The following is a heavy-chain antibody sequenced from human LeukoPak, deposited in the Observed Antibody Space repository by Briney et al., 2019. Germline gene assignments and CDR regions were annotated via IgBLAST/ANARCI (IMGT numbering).Heavy chain of an antibody. J-gene: IGHJ1*01. V-gene: IGHV3-11*01. CDR1: GFTFSDYY. Sequence: GGSLRLSCAASGFTFSDYYMSWIRQAPGKGLEWVSYISSSGSTIYYADSVKGRFTISRDNAKNSLYLQMNSLRAEDTAVYYCARVNPTYQLLYGRLFFFQHWGQGTLVTVSS. CDR3: ARVNPTYQLLYGRLFFFQH. D-gene: IGHD2-2*02. CDR2: ISSSGSTI.